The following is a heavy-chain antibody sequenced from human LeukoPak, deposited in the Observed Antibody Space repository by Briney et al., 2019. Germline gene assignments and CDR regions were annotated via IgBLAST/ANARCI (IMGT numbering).Heavy chain of an antibody. CDR1: GYTFTSYS. D-gene: IGHD6-13*01. Sequence: GASVKVSCKASGYTFTSYSISWVRQAPGQGLEWMGWISAYSGNTNYAQKLQGRVTMTTDTSTSTAYMELRSLRSDDTAVYYCARVGVSGIAAAGTGGFDPWGQGTLVTVSS. V-gene: IGHV1-18*01. CDR2: ISAYSGNT. J-gene: IGHJ5*02. CDR3: ARVGVSGIAAAGTGGFDP.